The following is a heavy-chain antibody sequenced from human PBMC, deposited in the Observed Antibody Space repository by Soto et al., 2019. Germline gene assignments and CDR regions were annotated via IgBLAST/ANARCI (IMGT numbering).Heavy chain of an antibody. V-gene: IGHV4-30-4*01. CDR3: ARASWFGPYYGDLGY. CDR2: IYYSGST. D-gene: IGHD4-17*01. J-gene: IGHJ4*02. Sequence: TSETLSLTCTVSGGSISSGDYYWSWIRQPPGKGLEWIGYIYYSGSTYYNPSLKSRVTISVDTSKNQFSLKLSSVTAADTAVYYCARASWFGPYYGDLGYWGQGTLVTVSS. CDR1: GGSISSGDYY.